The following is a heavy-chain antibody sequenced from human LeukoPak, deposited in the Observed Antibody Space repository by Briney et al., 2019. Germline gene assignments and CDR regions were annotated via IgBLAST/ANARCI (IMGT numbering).Heavy chain of an antibody. CDR2: FSGSGGST. D-gene: IGHD4-17*01. CDR3: AKSVESAVTTNPYFDY. Sequence: GGSLRLSCAASGVTLSDHHMVWLRQALGKGLKWVSVFSGSGGSTYNVDPVKGRFTISRDNSKNTLYLQMTSLRAEDTAVYYCAKSVESAVTTNPYFDYWGQGILVTVSS. CDR1: GVTLSDHH. J-gene: IGHJ4*02. V-gene: IGHV3-23*01.